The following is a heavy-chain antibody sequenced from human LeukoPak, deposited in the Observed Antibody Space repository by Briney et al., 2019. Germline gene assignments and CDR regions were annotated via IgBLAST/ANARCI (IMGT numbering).Heavy chain of an antibody. D-gene: IGHD5-12*01. Sequence: GGSLRLSCAASGFTVSSNYMSWVRQAPGKGLEWVSVIYSGGSTYYADSVKGRFTISRDNSKNTLYLQMNSLRAEDTAVYYCARGRGYSGYDSDLWGQGTLVTVSS. J-gene: IGHJ5*02. CDR2: IYSGGST. CDR1: GFTVSSNY. V-gene: IGHV3-66*01. CDR3: ARGRGYSGYDSDL.